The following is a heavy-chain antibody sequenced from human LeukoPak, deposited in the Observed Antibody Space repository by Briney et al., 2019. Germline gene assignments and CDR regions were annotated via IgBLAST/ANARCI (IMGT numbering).Heavy chain of an antibody. V-gene: IGHV3-30*02. CDR3: ARETDEYSSSPWFDP. CDR1: GFTFSSYG. CDR2: IRYDGSNK. D-gene: IGHD6-6*01. Sequence: GGSLRLSCAASGFTFSSYGMHWVRQAPGKGLEWVAFIRYDGSNKYYADSVKGRFTISRDNSKNSLYLQMNSLRAEDTAVYYCARETDEYSSSPWFDPWGQGTLVTVSS. J-gene: IGHJ5*02.